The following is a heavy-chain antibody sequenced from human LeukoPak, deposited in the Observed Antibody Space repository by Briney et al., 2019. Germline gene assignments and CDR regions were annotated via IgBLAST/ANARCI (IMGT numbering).Heavy chain of an antibody. V-gene: IGHV1-18*01. CDR1: GYSFTSYG. Sequence: GASVKVSCKASGYSFTSYGISWVRQAPGQGLEWMGWISAYNGNTNYTQKLQGRVTMTTDTSTSTAYMELRSLRSDDTAVYYCARTDIVVVVASTPGIFHYWSQGTLVTVSS. J-gene: IGHJ4*02. CDR3: ARTDIVVVVASTPGIFHY. D-gene: IGHD2-15*01. CDR2: ISAYNGNT.